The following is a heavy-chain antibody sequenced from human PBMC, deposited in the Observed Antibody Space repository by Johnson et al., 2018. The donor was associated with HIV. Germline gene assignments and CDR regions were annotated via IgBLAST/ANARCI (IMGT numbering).Heavy chain of an antibody. CDR2: INWNGGST. J-gene: IGHJ3*02. V-gene: IGHV3-20*04. CDR1: GFTFDEYD. CDR3: AKVRRAYYEDAFDI. Sequence: EVQLVESGGGVVRPGGSLRLSCVVSGFTFDEYDMSWVRQAPGKGLEWVSGINWNGGSTGYTDSVKGRFTISRDNAKNSLYLQMNNLRAEDTALYYCAKVRRAYYEDAFDIWGQGTMVTVSS. D-gene: IGHD3-22*01.